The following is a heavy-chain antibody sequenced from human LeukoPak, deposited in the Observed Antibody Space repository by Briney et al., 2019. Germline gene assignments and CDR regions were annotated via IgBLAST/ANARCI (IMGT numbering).Heavy chain of an antibody. CDR1: GFTFSSYA. J-gene: IGHJ4*02. CDR3: AKDGSVTYCGGDCYSDY. D-gene: IGHD2-21*02. CDR2: ISGSGGST. Sequence: GSLRLSCAASGFTFSSYAMSWVRQAPGKGLEWVSAISGSGGSTYYADSVKGRFTISRDNSKNTLYLQMNSLRAEDTTVYYCAKDGSVTYCGGDCYSDYWGQGTLVTVSS. V-gene: IGHV3-23*01.